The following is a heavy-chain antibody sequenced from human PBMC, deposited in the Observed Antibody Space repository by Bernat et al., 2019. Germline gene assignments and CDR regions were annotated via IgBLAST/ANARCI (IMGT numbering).Heavy chain of an antibody. J-gene: IGHJ4*02. Sequence: EVQLVESGGGLVQPGGSLRLSCAASGFTFRGYWMTWVRQAPGKGLEWVANIKQDGSEKYYVDSVKGRFTISRDNAKNSLDLQMNSLRAEDTAVYYCARVRSTRRHFDYWGQGTLVTVSS. CDR2: IKQDGSEK. V-gene: IGHV3-7*03. CDR3: ARVRSTRRHFDY. CDR1: GFTFRGYW. D-gene: IGHD2-2*01.